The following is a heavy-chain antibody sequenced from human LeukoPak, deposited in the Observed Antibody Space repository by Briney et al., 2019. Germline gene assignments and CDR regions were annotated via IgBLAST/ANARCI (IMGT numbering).Heavy chain of an antibody. CDR2: INPNSGGT. CDR3: ARSHSGFGELLSYYYYMDV. J-gene: IGHJ6*03. Sequence: ASVKVSCKASGYTFTCYYMHWVRQAPGQGLEWMGWINPNSGGTNYAQKFQGRVTMTRDTSISTAYMELSRLRSEDTAVYYCARSHSGFGELLSYYYYMDVWGKGTTVTVSS. D-gene: IGHD3-10*01. V-gene: IGHV1-2*02. CDR1: GYTFTCYY.